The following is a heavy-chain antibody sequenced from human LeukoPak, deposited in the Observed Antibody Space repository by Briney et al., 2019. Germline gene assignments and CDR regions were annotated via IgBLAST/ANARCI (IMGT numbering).Heavy chain of an antibody. CDR1: GFTFDDYT. V-gene: IGHV3-43*01. CDR3: AKDITSDYRADPYFDY. J-gene: IGHJ4*02. CDR2: ISWDGGST. Sequence: GGSLRLSCAASGFTFDDYTMHWVRQAPGKGLECVSLISWDGGSTYYADSVKGRFTISRDNSKNSLYLQMNSLRTEDTALYYCAKDITSDYRADPYFDYWGQGTLVTVSS. D-gene: IGHD4-11*01.